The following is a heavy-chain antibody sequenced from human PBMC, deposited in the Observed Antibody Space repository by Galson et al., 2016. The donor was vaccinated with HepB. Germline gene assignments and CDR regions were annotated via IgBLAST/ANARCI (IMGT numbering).Heavy chain of an antibody. CDR3: AKGPYRRSSFYYGMDV. J-gene: IGHJ6*02. Sequence: SLRLSCAASGFTFRTYDMHWVRQTKTKGLEWVSAIGTAGDTYYPDSVKGRFTISRENAKNSLYLQMNSLRAGDTAVYYCAKGPYRRSSFYYGMDVWGQGTPVTVS. V-gene: IGHV3-13*01. D-gene: IGHD3-10*01. CDR1: GFTFRTYD. CDR2: IGTAGDT.